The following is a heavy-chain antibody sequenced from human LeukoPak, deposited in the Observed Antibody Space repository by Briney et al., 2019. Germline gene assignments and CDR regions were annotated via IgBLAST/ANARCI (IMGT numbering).Heavy chain of an antibody. V-gene: IGHV4-38-2*02. J-gene: IGHJ5*02. CDR1: GYSISSGYY. CDR3: ARVSYDFWIGRTPTNCFDP. Sequence: SETLSLTCTVSGYSISSGYYWGWIRQPPGKGLEWIGSIYHSGSTYYNPSLKSRVTISVDTSKIQLSLKLSSVTAADTAVYYCARVSYDFWIGRTPTNCFDPWGQGTLVTVSS. D-gene: IGHD3-3*01. CDR2: IYHSGST.